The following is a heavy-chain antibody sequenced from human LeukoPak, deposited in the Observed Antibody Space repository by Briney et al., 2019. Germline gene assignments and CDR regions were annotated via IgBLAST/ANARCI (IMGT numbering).Heavy chain of an antibody. D-gene: IGHD6-13*01. CDR2: ISAYNGNT. V-gene: IGHV1-18*01. Sequence: ASVKVSCKASGYTFTSYGISWVRQAPGQGLEWMGWISAYNGNTNYAQKLQGRVTMTTDTSTSTAYMELRSLRSDDTAVYYCARDSSGWYLVSIYYYYMDVWGKGTTVTVSS. J-gene: IGHJ6*03. CDR1: GYTFTSYG. CDR3: ARDSSGWYLVSIYYYYMDV.